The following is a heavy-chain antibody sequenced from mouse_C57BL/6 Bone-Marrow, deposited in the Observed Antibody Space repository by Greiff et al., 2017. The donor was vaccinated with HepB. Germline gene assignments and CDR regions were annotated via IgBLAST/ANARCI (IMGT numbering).Heavy chain of an antibody. Sequence: LVESGAELVMPGASVKLSCKASGYTFTSYWMHWVKQRPGQGLEWIGEIDPSDSYTNYNQKFTGKSTLTVDKSSSTAYMQLSSLTSEDSAVYYCARHGSSPYYFDYWGQGTTLTVSS. CDR2: IDPSDSYT. CDR3: ARHGSSPYYFDY. CDR1: GYTFTSYW. J-gene: IGHJ2*01. D-gene: IGHD1-1*01. V-gene: IGHV1-69*01.